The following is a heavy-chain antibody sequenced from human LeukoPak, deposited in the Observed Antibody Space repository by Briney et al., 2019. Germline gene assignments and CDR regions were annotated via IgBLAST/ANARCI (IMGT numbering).Heavy chain of an antibody. V-gene: IGHV1-69*13. CDR3: AAHGNYYDSSGYWDY. J-gene: IGHJ4*02. CDR1: GGTFSSYA. CDR2: IIPIFGTA. Sequence: ASVKVSCKASGGTFSSYAISWVRQAPGQGLEWMGGIIPIFGTANYAQKFQGRVTITADESTSTAYMELSSLRSEDTAVYYCAAHGNYYDSSGYWDYWGQGTLVTVSS. D-gene: IGHD3-22*01.